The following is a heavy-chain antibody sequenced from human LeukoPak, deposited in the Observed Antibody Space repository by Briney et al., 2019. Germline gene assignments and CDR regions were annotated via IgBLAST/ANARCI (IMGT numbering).Heavy chain of an antibody. CDR1: GYTFTNYW. J-gene: IGHJ5*02. CDR2: LFPGDSDT. CDR3: GRHYCHGGSCYSGGRGWFDT. D-gene: IGHD2-15*01. V-gene: IGHV5-51*01. Sequence: GESLKISCQGSGYTFTNYWIAWVRQLPGKGLEWMGILFPGDSDTRYSPSFQGQVTISVDKSINTAYLQWRSLKASDTAMYYCGRHYCHGGSCYSGGRGWFDTWGQGTLVTVSS.